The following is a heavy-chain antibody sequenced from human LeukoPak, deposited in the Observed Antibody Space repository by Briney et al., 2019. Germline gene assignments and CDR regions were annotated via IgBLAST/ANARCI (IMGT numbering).Heavy chain of an antibody. CDR3: FQLSDRTDYYYGMDV. J-gene: IGHJ6*02. V-gene: IGHV1-69*13. CDR1: GGTISSYA. CDR2: IIPIFGTA. D-gene: IGHD1-14*01. Sequence: SVKVSCKASGGTISSYAMSGWRRHPGQGLEWMGGIIPIFGTANDAHKFQGRATITADASPSTAYMELSSLRSEDTAVYYCFQLSDRTDYYYGMDVWGQGTTVTVSS.